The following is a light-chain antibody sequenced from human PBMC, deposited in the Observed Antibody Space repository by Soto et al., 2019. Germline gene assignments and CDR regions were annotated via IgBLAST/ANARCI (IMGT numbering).Light chain of an antibody. CDR2: GAS. CDR1: KSVGSN. J-gene: IGKJ1*01. V-gene: IGKV3-15*01. CDR3: QQYNNWPPDRT. Sequence: ETVIRQSPATLSVSPGERAPLSCRASKSVGSNLAWYQLKPGQAPRLLIYGASTRATGIPARFSGSGSGTDFTLTISSLQSEDFAIYFCQQYNNWPPDRTFGQGTKVEIK.